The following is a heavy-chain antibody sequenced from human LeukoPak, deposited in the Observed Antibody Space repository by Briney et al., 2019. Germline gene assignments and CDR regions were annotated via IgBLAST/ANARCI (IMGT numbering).Heavy chain of an antibody. CDR1: GYTFTGYY. CDR3: ARDLNGVGLGLDY. Sequence: ASVKVSCKASGYTFTGYYMHWVRQAPGQGLEWMGWINPNSSGTNYAQKFQGRVTMTRDTSISIAYMELSRLRSDDTAVYYCARDLNGVGLGLDYWGQGTLVTVSS. V-gene: IGHV1-2*02. J-gene: IGHJ4*02. CDR2: INPNSSGT. D-gene: IGHD2-8*01.